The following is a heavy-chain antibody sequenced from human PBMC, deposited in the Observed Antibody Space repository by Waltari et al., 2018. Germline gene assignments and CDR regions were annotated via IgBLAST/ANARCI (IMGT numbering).Heavy chain of an antibody. Sequence: QVQLVQSGAEVKKPGSSVKVSCKASGGPFSSYAIRWVRPSPGQGLEWMGGIIPIFGTANYAQKFQGRVTITADESTSTAYMELSSLRSEDTAVYYCARGGMTTVTTPDFDYWGQGTLVTVSS. D-gene: IGHD4-17*01. CDR2: IIPIFGTA. CDR3: ARGGMTTVTTPDFDY. J-gene: IGHJ4*02. CDR1: GGPFSSYA. V-gene: IGHV1-69*01.